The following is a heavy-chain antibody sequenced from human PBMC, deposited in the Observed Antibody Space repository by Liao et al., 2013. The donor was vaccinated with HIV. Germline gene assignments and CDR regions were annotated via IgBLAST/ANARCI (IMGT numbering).Heavy chain of an antibody. J-gene: IGHJ4*02. Sequence: QVQLQESGPGLLKPSETLSLTCSVSGGFISSYSWSWIRQTAGKGLEWIGRVYDNGGTSYNPALKSRVTMSVSKSKNQFSLHLNLVTAADTAVYFCARGVGGPFDLWGQGIVVTVSS. CDR1: GGFISSYS. V-gene: IGHV4-4*07. CDR2: VYDNGGT. CDR3: ARGVGGPFDL.